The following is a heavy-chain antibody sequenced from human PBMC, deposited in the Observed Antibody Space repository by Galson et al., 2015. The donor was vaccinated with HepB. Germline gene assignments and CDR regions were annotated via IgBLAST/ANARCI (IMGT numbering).Heavy chain of an antibody. D-gene: IGHD3-3*02. CDR1: RFSLTHFW. Sequence: YLRLSCAASRFSLTHFWMHWVRQAPGKGLEWVSRISRDGRTTNYADAVKGRFTISRDNAKNTLYLQLNSLRVDDTAVYYCTRVKEGLAGSFDYWGQGTLVTVSS. CDR3: TRVKEGLAGSFDY. J-gene: IGHJ4*02. V-gene: IGHV3-74*01. CDR2: ISRDGRTT.